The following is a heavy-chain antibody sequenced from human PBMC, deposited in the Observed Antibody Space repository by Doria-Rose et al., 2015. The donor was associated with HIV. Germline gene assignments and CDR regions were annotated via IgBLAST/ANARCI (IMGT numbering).Heavy chain of an antibody. J-gene: IGHJ4*02. CDR1: GASVSSRGYY. V-gene: IGHV4-31*03. CDR2: TYYTGTS. CDR3: ARMGSYRELDY. D-gene: IGHD3-3*01. Sequence: QVQLQESGPGLMKPSETLSLTCSVSGASVSSRGYYWNWIRPVPGKGLESLGYTYYTGTSYYSPSLKSRLNMAVDTSKNQFSLKLSFVTVADTAVYYCARMGSYRELDYWGQGALVIVSA.